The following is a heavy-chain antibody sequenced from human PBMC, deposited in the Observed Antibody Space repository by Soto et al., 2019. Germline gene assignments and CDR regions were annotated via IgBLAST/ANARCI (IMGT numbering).Heavy chain of an antibody. V-gene: IGHV3-13*01. CDR1: GFTFSSYD. CDR3: AMSYVVVVAEGAFDI. CDR2: IGTAGDT. D-gene: IGHD2-15*01. J-gene: IGHJ3*02. Sequence: GGSLRLSCAASGFTFSSYDMHWVRQATGKGLEWVSAIGTAGDTYYPGSVKGRFTISRENAKNSLYLQMNNLRAEDTAVYYCAMSYVVVVAEGAFDIWGQGTMVTVSS.